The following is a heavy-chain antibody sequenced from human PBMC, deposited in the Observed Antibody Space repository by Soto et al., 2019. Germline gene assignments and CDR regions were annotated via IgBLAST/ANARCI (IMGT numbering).Heavy chain of an antibody. CDR1: GESFTDYY. Sequence: QVQLQQWGAGLLEPSETLSLTCAVYGESFTDYYWSWIRQPPGKGLEWIGEISHSGATNYSPSLKSRVTMSLDTSKNQVSLKLSSVTAAYSAVYFCARGNFYYAMDVWGQGTTVTVSS. CDR2: ISHSGAT. J-gene: IGHJ6*02. V-gene: IGHV4-34*01. CDR3: ARGNFYYAMDV.